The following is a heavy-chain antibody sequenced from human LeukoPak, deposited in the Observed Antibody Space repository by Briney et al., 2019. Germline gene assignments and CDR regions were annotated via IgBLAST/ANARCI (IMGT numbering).Heavy chain of an antibody. CDR1: GGTFSSYA. Sequence: GSSVKVSCKASGGTFSSYAISWVRQAPEQGLEWMGRIIPILGIANYAQKFQGRVTITADKSTSTAYMELRSLRSDDTAVYYCARRIRFGELSNWFDPWGQGTLVTVSS. V-gene: IGHV1-69*04. J-gene: IGHJ5*02. CDR3: ARRIRFGELSNWFDP. CDR2: IIPILGIA. D-gene: IGHD3-10*01.